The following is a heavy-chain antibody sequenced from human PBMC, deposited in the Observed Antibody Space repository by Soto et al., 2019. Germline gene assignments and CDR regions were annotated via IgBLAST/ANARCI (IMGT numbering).Heavy chain of an antibody. D-gene: IGHD3-22*01. CDR1: GFTFSIYA. J-gene: IGHJ4*02. CDR3: AKGDYYDSSGYYSSASPFDY. CDR2: ISGSGGST. Sequence: PRGSLVLCCASSGFTFSIYAMSWVRQAPGKGLDWVSAISGSGGSTYYADSVKGRFTTSIDNAKNTLYLQMNSLRAEDTAVYYCAKGDYYDSSGYYSSASPFDYWGQGTMVTVSS. V-gene: IGHV3-23*01.